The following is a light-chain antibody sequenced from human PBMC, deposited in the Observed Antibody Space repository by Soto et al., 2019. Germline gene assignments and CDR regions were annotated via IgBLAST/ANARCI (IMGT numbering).Light chain of an antibody. Sequence: EIVLTQSPGTLSLSPGERATLSCRASQSVSSRSLAWYQQKPGQAPRLLISATSRRATDIPDRFSGSGSGTDFTLAIRRLQPEDFAVYYCHQFGYSPRTFGQGTKVDIK. CDR2: ATS. CDR3: HQFGYSPRT. V-gene: IGKV3-20*01. J-gene: IGKJ1*01. CDR1: QSVSSRS.